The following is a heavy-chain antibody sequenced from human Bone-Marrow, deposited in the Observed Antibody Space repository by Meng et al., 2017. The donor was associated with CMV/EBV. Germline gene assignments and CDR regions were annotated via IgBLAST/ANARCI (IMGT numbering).Heavy chain of an antibody. Sequence: SETLSPTCTVSAGSISSYSWSWIRQPPGKGLEWIGYLYYSGSTNYNPSLRSRVTISLDTSTNQISLRLSSVTAADTAVYFCASGRRSGYYPRLDYWGQGTLVTVSS. CDR3: ASGRRSGYYPRLDY. CDR2: LYYSGST. D-gene: IGHD3-22*01. J-gene: IGHJ4*02. CDR1: AGSISSYS. V-gene: IGHV4-59*01.